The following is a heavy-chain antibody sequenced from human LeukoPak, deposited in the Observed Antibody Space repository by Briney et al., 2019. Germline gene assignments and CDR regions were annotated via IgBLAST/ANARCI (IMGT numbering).Heavy chain of an antibody. CDR2: MDPNSGNT. V-gene: IGHV1-8*01. J-gene: IGHJ6*02. CDR3: ARTYYYDSADFRILYGMDV. CDR1: GYTFTTYD. D-gene: IGHD3-22*01. Sequence: ASVKVSCKASGYTFTTYDINWVRQATGQGLEWMGWMDPNSGNTGYAQKFQGRVTMTRNTSIRTAYMELSSLRSEDTAVYYCARTYYYDSADFRILYGMDVWGQGTTVTVSS.